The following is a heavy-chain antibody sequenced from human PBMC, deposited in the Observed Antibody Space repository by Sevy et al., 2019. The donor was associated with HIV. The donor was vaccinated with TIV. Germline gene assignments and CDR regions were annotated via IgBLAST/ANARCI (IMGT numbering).Heavy chain of an antibody. V-gene: IGHV3-21*01. D-gene: IGHD6-13*01. CDR1: GFTFSSYS. J-gene: IGHJ5*02. Sequence: GGSLRLSCAASGFTFSSYSMNWVRQAPGKGLEWVSSISSSSSYIYYADSVKGRFTNSRDNAKNSLYLQMNSLRAEDTSVYYCARGEQLVRNWFDPWGQGTLVTVSS. CDR2: ISSSSSYI. CDR3: ARGEQLVRNWFDP.